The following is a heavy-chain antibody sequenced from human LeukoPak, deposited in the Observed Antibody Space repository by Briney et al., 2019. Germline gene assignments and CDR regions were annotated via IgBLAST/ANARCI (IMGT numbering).Heavy chain of an antibody. Sequence: ASVKASCKVSGYTLTELSMHWVRQAPGKGLEWMGGFDPEDGETIYAQKFQGRVTMTEDTSTDTAYMELSSLRSEDTAVYYCATLRHITMVRGVTLEFDPWGQGTLVTVSS. J-gene: IGHJ5*02. CDR1: GYTLTELS. D-gene: IGHD3-10*01. CDR3: ATLRHITMVRGVTLEFDP. V-gene: IGHV1-24*01. CDR2: FDPEDGET.